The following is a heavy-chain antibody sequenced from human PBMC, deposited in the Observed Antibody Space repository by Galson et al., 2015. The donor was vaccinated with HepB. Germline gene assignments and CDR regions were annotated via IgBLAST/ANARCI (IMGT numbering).Heavy chain of an antibody. V-gene: IGHV1-8*01. CDR2: VKPHNGDS. D-gene: IGHD3-16*01. Sequence: SVKVSCKASGYIFTTYDINWVRQAPGQGLEWMGWVKPHNGDSEYGEKFQDRLSMTRDISTNTAYMELSGLTYEDTAVYYCTRGEGHLGGYWGQGTLVTVSS. CDR1: GYIFTTYD. CDR3: TRGEGHLGGY. J-gene: IGHJ4*02.